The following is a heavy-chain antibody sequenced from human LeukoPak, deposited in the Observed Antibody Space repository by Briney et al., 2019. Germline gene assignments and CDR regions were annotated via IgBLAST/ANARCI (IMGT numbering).Heavy chain of an antibody. CDR2: ISYDGSNK. J-gene: IGHJ4*02. Sequence: GGSLRLSCAASGFTFSSYGMHWVRQAPGKGLEWVAVISYDGSNKYYADSVKGRFTISRDNSKSTLYLQMNSLRAEDTAVYYCARARPKLDYWGQETLVTVSS. V-gene: IGHV3-30*03. CDR1: GFTFSSYG. CDR3: ARARPKLDY.